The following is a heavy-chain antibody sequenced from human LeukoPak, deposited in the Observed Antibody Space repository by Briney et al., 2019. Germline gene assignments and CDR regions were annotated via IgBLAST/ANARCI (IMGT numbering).Heavy chain of an antibody. Sequence: PGGSLRLSCTAAGFTFGDYAMSWVRQAPGKGLEWVGFIRSKAYGGTTEYAASVKGRFTISRDDSKSIAYLQMNSLKTEDTAVYYCASYPATGAYFDYWGQGTLVTVSS. CDR2: IRSKAYGGTT. CDR3: ASYPATGAYFDY. V-gene: IGHV3-49*04. D-gene: IGHD6-25*01. CDR1: GFTFGDYA. J-gene: IGHJ4*02.